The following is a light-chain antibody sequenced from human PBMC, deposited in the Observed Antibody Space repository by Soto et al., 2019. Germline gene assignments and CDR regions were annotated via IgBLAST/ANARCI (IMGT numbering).Light chain of an antibody. V-gene: IGKV3-15*01. Sequence: DIVVTLSPATVSVNTGERATLSCRASQSVRSNLAWYQQKPGQSPRLLIYGASTRATGIPARFSGSGSGTQFTLTISSLQSEDFAVYYCQQYNNWPPAWTFGQGIKV. CDR2: GAS. J-gene: IGKJ1*01. CDR1: QSVRSN. CDR3: QQYNNWPPAWT.